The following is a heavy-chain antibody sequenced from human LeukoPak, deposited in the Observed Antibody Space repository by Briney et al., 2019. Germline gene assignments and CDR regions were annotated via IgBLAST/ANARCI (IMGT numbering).Heavy chain of an antibody. CDR1: GFTFSSYN. D-gene: IGHD6-6*01. CDR3: AKVTWESRPPDCNS. CDR2: ITTSNNGYT. Sequence: PGGSLRLSCAASGFTFSSYNMNWVRQAPGKGLEWVSSITTSNNGYTHYADSVRGRFSISRDNAKNSLFLQMNSLRAEDTATYYCAKVTWESRPPDCNSWGPGTLVTVSS. V-gene: IGHV3-21*04. J-gene: IGHJ4*02.